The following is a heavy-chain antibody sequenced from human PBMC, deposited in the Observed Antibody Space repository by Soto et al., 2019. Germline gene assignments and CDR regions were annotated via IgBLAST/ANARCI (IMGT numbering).Heavy chain of an antibody. CDR3: AKGSRVRNLYDS. CDR1: VFTFSGSA. CDR2: INGGGDNT. Sequence: PGGALRLSCAASVFTFSGSAMSWVRQAPGKGLKWVSGINGGGDNTYYADSVKGRFTISRDNSKKTLFLQMNSLRVEDTAIYYCAKGSRVRNLYDSWGQGTLVTVS. D-gene: IGHD2-2*01. J-gene: IGHJ4*02. V-gene: IGHV3-23*01.